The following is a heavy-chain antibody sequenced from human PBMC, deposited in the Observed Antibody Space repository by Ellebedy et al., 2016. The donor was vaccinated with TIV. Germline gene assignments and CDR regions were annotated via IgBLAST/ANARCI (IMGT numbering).Heavy chain of an antibody. Sequence: PGGSLRLPCTASGFSHSSSKMSWVRKAPLPGLAWVSAIDGSDDGTYYADSVKGRFTISREISKNTLYLQMISLGADDTAVYYCAGGYSGQLEGYWGQGTLVTVSS. CDR1: GFSHSSSK. V-gene: IGHV3-23*01. D-gene: IGHD3-10*01. J-gene: IGHJ4*02. CDR2: IDGSDDGT. CDR3: AGGYSGQLEGY.